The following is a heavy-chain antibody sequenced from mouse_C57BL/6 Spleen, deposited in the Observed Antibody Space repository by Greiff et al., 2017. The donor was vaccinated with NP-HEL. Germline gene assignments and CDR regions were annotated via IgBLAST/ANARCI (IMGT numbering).Heavy chain of an antibody. D-gene: IGHD1-1*01. CDR1: GYAFTNYL. CDR3: ARGGDTVVAHYYAMDY. V-gene: IGHV1-54*01. Sequence: QVQLKQSGAELVRPGTSVKVSCKASGYAFTNYLIEWVKQRPGQGLEWIGVINPGSGGTNYNEKFKGKATLTAGKSSSTAYMQLSRLTSEDSAVYFCARGGDTVVAHYYAMDYWGQGTSVTVSS. J-gene: IGHJ4*01. CDR2: INPGSGGT.